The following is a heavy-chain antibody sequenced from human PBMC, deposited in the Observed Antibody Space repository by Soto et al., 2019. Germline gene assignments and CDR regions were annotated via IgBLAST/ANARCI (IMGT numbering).Heavy chain of an antibody. CDR3: AGVRKKCELPSTRHCFNP. D-gene: IGHD1-26*01. CDR2: INHSGST. Sequence: SETLSLTCAVYGGSFSGYYWSWIRQPPGKGLEWIGEINHSGSTNYNPSLKSRVTISVDTSKNQFSLKLSSVTAADTAVYYCAGVRKKCELPSTRHCFNPGGQGTLVTFPS. CDR1: GGSFSGYY. J-gene: IGHJ5*02. V-gene: IGHV4-34*01.